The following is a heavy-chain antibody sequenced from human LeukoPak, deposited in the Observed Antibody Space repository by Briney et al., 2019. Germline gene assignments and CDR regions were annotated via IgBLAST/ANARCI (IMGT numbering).Heavy chain of an antibody. CDR2: IYHSGST. Sequence: RSSETLSLTCTVSGGSINSIGYYWGWIRQSPGKGLEWIGTIYHSGSTYYNPSLKSRVSISVDTSKNQFSLSLTSVTAADTAVYYCARIRVAAAGTHPRLDCWGQGTLVTVSS. CDR3: ARIRVAAAGTHPRLDC. D-gene: IGHD6-13*01. CDR1: GGSINSIGYY. J-gene: IGHJ4*02. V-gene: IGHV4-39*07.